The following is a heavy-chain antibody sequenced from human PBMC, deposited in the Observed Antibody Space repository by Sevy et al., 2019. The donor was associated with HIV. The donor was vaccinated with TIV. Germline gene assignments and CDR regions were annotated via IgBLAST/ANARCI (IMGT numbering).Heavy chain of an antibody. CDR3: AREGSTGWFDP. CDR1: GYSISSGYY. V-gene: IGHV4-38-2*02. Sequence: SETLSLTCTVSGYSISSGYYWGWIRQPPGKGLEWIGSIYHSGGTYYNPSLKSRVTISVDTSKNQFSLKLSSVTAADTAVYYCAREGSTGWFDPWGQGTLVTVSS. CDR2: IYHSGGT. J-gene: IGHJ5*02. D-gene: IGHD1-26*01.